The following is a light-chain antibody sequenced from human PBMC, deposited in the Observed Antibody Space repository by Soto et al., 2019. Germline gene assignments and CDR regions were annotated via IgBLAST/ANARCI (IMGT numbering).Light chain of an antibody. Sequence: DIQMTQSPSSLSASVGDRVTIKCQASQDIGNYLNWYQQKPGKAPKLLIYDTSNLETGVPSRFSGSRSGTEFTFTISSLQPEDFGTYYCQQYGNLPPYTFGQGRKLDTK. CDR1: QDIGNY. J-gene: IGKJ2*01. V-gene: IGKV1-33*01. CDR3: QQYGNLPPYT. CDR2: DTS.